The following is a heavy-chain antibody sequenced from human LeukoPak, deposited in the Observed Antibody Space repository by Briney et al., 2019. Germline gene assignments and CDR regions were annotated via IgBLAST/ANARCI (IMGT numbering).Heavy chain of an antibody. V-gene: IGHV1-69*05. CDR3: ARERGDYYDSSGYYY. Sequence: ASVKVSCKASGGTFSSYAISWVRQAPGQGLEWMGGIIPIFGTANYAQKFQGRVTITTDESTSTAYMELSSLRSEDTAVYYCARERGDYYDSSGYYYWGQGTPVTVSS. CDR2: IIPIFGTA. J-gene: IGHJ4*02. D-gene: IGHD3-22*01. CDR1: GGTFSSYA.